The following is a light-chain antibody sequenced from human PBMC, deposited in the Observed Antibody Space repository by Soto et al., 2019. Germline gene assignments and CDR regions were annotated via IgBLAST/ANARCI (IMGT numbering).Light chain of an antibody. CDR2: EVT. J-gene: IGLJ2*01. CDR1: SSDIGAYDY. Sequence: ALTQPASVSGSPGQSITISCSGTSSDIGAYDYVSWYQQHPGKAPKLMIYEVTHRPSGVSNRFSASKSGNTASLTISGLQTEDEAHYYCSSYTRSSTLVFGGGTKLTVL. V-gene: IGLV2-14*01. CDR3: SSYTRSSTLV.